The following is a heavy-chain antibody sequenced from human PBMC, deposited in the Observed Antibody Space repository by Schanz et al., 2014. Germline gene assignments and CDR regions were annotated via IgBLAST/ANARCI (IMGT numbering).Heavy chain of an antibody. CDR1: GYTFTSDS. J-gene: IGHJ5*02. Sequence: QVQLVQSGPEVEKPGASVKVSCKASGYTFTSDSMHWVRQAPGQGLEWMGMINPSGGSTTYAQKFQGRVTITADKSSDTAYMELSSLRSEDTAVYYCAREVGLYDRGWFDPWGQGTLVTVSS. D-gene: IGHD3-22*01. V-gene: IGHV1-46*01. CDR3: AREVGLYDRGWFDP. CDR2: INPSGGST.